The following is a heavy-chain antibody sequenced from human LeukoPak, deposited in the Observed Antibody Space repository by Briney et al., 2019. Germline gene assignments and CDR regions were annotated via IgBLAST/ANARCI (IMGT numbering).Heavy chain of an antibody. CDR3: AKDQSSGWPTYYFDS. J-gene: IGHJ4*02. V-gene: IGHV3-23*01. CDR2: ISGGGSNT. D-gene: IGHD6-19*01. CDR1: GFTFSSYT. Sequence: GGSLRLSCAASGFTFSSYTMNWVRQAPGKGLEWVSSISGGGSNTYYAESEKGRFTLSRDNSNNSLYLQMKSLRAEDTAVYYCAKDQSSGWPTYYFDSWGQGTLVTVPS.